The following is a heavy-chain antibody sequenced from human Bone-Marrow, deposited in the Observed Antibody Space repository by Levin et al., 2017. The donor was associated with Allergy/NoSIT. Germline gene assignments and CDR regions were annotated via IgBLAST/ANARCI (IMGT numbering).Heavy chain of an antibody. CDR2: INGDGTFT. Sequence: GGSLRLSCEASGFSLSNHWMHWVRQVPGKGLQWVSRINGDGTFTNYAESVKGRFTISRDNAKNTLYLQMNNLRVEDTAVYSCARVRYETSKSLWFDPWGQGTMVTVSS. CDR1: GFSLSNHW. D-gene: IGHD3-9*01. V-gene: IGHV3-74*01. CDR3: ARVRYETSKSLWFDP. J-gene: IGHJ5*02.